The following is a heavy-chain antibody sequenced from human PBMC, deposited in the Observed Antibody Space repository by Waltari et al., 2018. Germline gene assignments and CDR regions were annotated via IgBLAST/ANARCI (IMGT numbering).Heavy chain of an antibody. V-gene: IGHV5-51*01. J-gene: IGHJ5*02. CDR3: ARWAAAAGTGMGFDP. D-gene: IGHD6-13*01. CDR1: GYSFTSYW. Sequence: EVQLVQSGAEVKKPGESLKISCKGSGYSFTSYWIGWVRQMPGKGLEWMGIIYPGDSDTRYSPSFQGQVTISADKSISTAYLQWSSLKASDTAMYYCARWAAAAGTGMGFDPWGQGTLVTVSS. CDR2: IYPGDSDT.